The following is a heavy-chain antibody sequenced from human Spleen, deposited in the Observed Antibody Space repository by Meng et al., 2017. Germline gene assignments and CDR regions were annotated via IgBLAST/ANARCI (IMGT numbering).Heavy chain of an antibody. J-gene: IGHJ5*02. D-gene: IGHD4-17*01. CDR3: ARSDYGDYGPAGT. Sequence: GGSLRLSCAASGFTFSDYYISWIRQAPGKGLEWVSYTSTSGTTIYYAGSVKGRFTNSRDNAMNSLFLQMNSLRAEDTAVYFCARSDYGDYGPAGTWGQGTLVTVSS. CDR1: GFTFSDYY. V-gene: IGHV3-11*04. CDR2: TSTSGTTI.